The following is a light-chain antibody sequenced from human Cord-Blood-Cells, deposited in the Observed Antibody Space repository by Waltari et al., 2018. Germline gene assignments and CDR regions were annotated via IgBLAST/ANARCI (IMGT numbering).Light chain of an antibody. Sequence: RATLSCRASQSVSSNLAWYQQKPGQAPRLLIYGASTRATGIPARFSGSGSGTEFTLTISSLQSEDFAVYYCQQYNNWPPLTFGGGTKVEIK. J-gene: IGKJ4*01. CDR2: GAS. CDR1: QSVSSN. CDR3: QQYNNWPPLT. V-gene: IGKV3-15*01.